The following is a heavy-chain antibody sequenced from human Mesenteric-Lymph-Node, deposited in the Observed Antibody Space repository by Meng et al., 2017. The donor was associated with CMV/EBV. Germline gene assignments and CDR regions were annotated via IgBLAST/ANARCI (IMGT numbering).Heavy chain of an antibody. Sequence: LSPTCDAHRSLPSSSNVWTWVRHVPGKRLEWRGDIYKTWGTKCIQSIKSRVSILGYKSKSQFSLKLCSVPPADTAVYYCARIELYRILKYCGSDCATTEYWGQGTLVTVSS. J-gene: IGHJ4*02. D-gene: IGHD2-21*02. V-gene: IGHV4-4*02. CDR3: ARIELYRILKYCGSDCATTEY. CDR1: RSLPSSSNV. CDR2: IYKTWGT.